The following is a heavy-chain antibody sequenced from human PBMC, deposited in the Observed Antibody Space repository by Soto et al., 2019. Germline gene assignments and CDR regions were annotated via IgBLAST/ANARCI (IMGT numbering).Heavy chain of an antibody. CDR1: GYTFSNFW. CDR2: IYPGDSET. J-gene: IGHJ4*02. D-gene: IGHD6-13*01. V-gene: IGHV5-51*01. Sequence: GESLKISCQCSGYTFSNFWIAWVRQLPGKGLEYMGIIYPGDSETRYSPSFHGKVTISADRSIGTAYLQWSSLEASDSAFYFCARSPRSSPYFDYWGQGALVTVS. CDR3: ARSPRSSPYFDY.